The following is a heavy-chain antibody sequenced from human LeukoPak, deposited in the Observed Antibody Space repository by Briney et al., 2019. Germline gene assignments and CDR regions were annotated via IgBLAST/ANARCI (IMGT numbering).Heavy chain of an antibody. D-gene: IGHD3-22*01. Sequence: PSETLSLTCTVSGYSVSGPYYWGWIWQPPGRGLEWIGTMYDSGTTYYNPSLKSRVTISIGTSKNQFSLNLSSVTAADTAVYYCARHQYYDSRGSHYYSYYYMDVWGKGTTVTVSS. CDR3: ARHQYYDSRGSHYYSYYYMDV. CDR1: GYSVSGPYY. J-gene: IGHJ6*03. CDR2: MYDSGTT. V-gene: IGHV4-38-2*02.